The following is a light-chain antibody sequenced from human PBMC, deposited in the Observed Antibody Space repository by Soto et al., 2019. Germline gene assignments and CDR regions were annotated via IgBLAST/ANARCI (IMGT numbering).Light chain of an antibody. CDR3: QQRSNWQT. J-gene: IGKJ1*01. CDR2: DAS. CDR1: QSVSSY. V-gene: IGKV3-11*01. Sequence: EIVLTQSPATLSLSPGERATLSCRASQSVSSYLAWYQQKPGQAPRLLIYDASNRATGIPARFSGSGSGTDFTLTSSSLEPEDFAVYYCQQRSNWQTFGQGTKVDIK.